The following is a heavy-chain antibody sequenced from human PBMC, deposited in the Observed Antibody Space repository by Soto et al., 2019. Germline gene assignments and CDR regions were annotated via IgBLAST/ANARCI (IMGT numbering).Heavy chain of an antibody. Sequence: EVQLVESGGGLVQPAGSLRLSCAASGFTFRSYSMNWVRQAPGKGLEWVSYISSSSSTIYYADSVKGRFTISRDNAKNSLYLQMNSLRAEDTAVYYCARHPERIAEIGWFDPWGQGTLVTVSS. D-gene: IGHD6-13*01. J-gene: IGHJ5*02. CDR1: GFTFRSYS. V-gene: IGHV3-48*01. CDR3: ARHPERIAEIGWFDP. CDR2: ISSSSSTI.